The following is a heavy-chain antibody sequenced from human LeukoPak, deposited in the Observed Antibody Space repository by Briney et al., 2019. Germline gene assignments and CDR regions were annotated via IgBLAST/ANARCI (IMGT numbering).Heavy chain of an antibody. CDR3: ARGPSGYHNT. V-gene: IGHV3-30*02. CDR2: IRYDESDK. J-gene: IGHJ4*02. CDR1: GFTFSHYG. D-gene: IGHD5-12*01. Sequence: GGSLRLSCATSGFTFSHYGMHWVRQPPGRGLDWVAHIRYDESDKYYADSVKGRFTISRDISKNTVYLQMNSLRAEDTAVYYCARGPSGYHNTGGQGTLVTVSS.